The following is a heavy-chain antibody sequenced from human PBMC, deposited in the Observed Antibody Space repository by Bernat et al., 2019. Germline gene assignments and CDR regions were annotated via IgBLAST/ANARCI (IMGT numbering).Heavy chain of an antibody. CDR2: ISAHNGNT. CDR1: GYTFTSYG. D-gene: IGHD2-8*01. Sequence: QVQLVQSGAEVKKPGAPVKVSCKASGYTFTSYGISWVREAPGQGLERMGWISAHNGNTNYAQKLQGRVTMTTDTSTSTAYMELRSLKSDDTAVYYCARDCTNGVCYKKDYGMDVWGQGTTVTVSS. CDR3: ARDCTNGVCYKKDYGMDV. V-gene: IGHV1-18*01. J-gene: IGHJ6*02.